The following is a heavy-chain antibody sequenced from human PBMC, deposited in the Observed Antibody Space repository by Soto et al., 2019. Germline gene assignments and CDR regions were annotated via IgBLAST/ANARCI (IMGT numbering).Heavy chain of an antibody. CDR3: ARDSSYCISTSCYSDAFDI. CDR2: ISSSSSYI. V-gene: IGHV3-21*01. D-gene: IGHD2-2*01. J-gene: IGHJ3*02. Sequence: EGQLVESGGGLVKPGGSLRLSCAASGFTFSSYSMNWVRQAPGKGLEWVSSISSSSSYIYYADSVKGRFTISRDNAKNSLYLQMNSLRAEDTAVYYCARDSSYCISTSCYSDAFDIWGQGTMVTVSS. CDR1: GFTFSSYS.